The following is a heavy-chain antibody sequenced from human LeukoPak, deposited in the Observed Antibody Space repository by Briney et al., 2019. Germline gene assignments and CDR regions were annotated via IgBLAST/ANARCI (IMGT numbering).Heavy chain of an antibody. D-gene: IGHD3-10*01. CDR1: GFTLSDYW. V-gene: IGHV3-7*01. CDR3: ATEGTDGRGSFGWFDS. Sequence: PGRSLRLSCVASGFTLSDYWMTCVRQAPGKGLEWVANIKEDGSVKYYVDSVKGRFTISRDNAKNSVYLQLNSVRVEDTAVYYWATEGTDGRGSFGWFDSWGRGTLVTVSS. CDR2: IKEDGSVK. J-gene: IGHJ5*01.